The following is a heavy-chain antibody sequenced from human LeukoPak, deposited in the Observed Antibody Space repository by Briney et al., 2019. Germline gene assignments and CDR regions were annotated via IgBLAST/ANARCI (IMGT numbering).Heavy chain of an antibody. V-gene: IGHV3-30*18. CDR3: AKHRSSSWHYYYGMDV. Sequence: GRSLRLSCAASGFTFSSYGMHWVRQAPGKGLEWVAVISYDGSDKYYADSVKGRFTISRDNSKNTLYLQMNSLRAEDTAVYYCAKHRSSSWHYYYGMDVWGQGTTVTVSS. CDR1: GFTFSSYG. CDR2: ISYDGSDK. D-gene: IGHD6-13*01. J-gene: IGHJ6*02.